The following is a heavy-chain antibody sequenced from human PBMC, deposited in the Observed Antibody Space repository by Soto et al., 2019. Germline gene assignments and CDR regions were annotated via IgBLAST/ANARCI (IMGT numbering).Heavy chain of an antibody. V-gene: IGHV3-23*01. D-gene: IGHD6-19*01. J-gene: IGHJ5*02. CDR3: ANLPPVIAEAGYNWFDP. Sequence: EGSLGLSCAASGFTFSSYAMSCVRQAPGKGLEWVSAISGSGGSTYYADSVKGRFTISRDNSKNTLYLQMNSLRAEDTAVYYWANLPPVIAEAGYNWFDPWAQVPQVTVSS. CDR1: GFTFSSYA. CDR2: ISGSGGST.